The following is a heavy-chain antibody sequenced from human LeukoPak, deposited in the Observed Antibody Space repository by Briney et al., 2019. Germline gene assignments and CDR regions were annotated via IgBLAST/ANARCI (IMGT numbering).Heavy chain of an antibody. CDR3: ARERGTTVVRWDH. CDR2: IYSSGTT. D-gene: IGHD4-23*01. Sequence: SETLSLTCTVSGGSISSGTYYWSWIRQPAGKGLEWIGRIYSSGTTNYNPSLKSRVTISLDTSKNQFSLRLSSVTAADTAVYYCARERGTTVVRWDHWGQGTQVTVSS. V-gene: IGHV4-61*02. J-gene: IGHJ4*02. CDR1: GGSISSGTYY.